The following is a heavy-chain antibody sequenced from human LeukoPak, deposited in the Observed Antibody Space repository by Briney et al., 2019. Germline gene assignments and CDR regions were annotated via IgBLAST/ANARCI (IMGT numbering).Heavy chain of an antibody. J-gene: IGHJ6*03. CDR2: VTEDGRKE. V-gene: IGHV3-43*02. D-gene: IGHD1-26*01. Sequence: GGSLRLSCAASGFTFNEFAMHWVRHTPGKGLEWVALVTEDGRKEYYADSVRGRFTISRDSSKESLFLQMTSLRPEDTALYYCAKIGQWEFMGYFYHYYYMDVWGKGITVTVSS. CDR3: AKIGQWEFMGYFYHYYYMDV. CDR1: GFTFNEFA.